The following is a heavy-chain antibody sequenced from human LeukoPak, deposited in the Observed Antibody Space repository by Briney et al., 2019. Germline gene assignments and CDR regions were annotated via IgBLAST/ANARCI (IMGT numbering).Heavy chain of an antibody. V-gene: IGHV3-30*04. Sequence: GGSLRLSCVASGFTFTGHSMHWVRQAPGKGLEWVAVVADDEKTIFYADSLKGRFTVSRDNSKNTVYLQMNSLRAEDTALYYCAKGYCSSTSCYNDYWGQGTLVTVSS. CDR2: VADDEKTI. CDR3: AKGYCSSTSCYNDY. J-gene: IGHJ4*02. D-gene: IGHD2-2*02. CDR1: GFTFTGHS.